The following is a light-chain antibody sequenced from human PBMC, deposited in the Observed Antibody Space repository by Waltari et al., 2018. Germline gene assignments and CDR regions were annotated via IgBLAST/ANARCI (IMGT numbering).Light chain of an antibody. CDR3: CSYAGSYTWV. Sequence: QSPLTQPPSVSGSPGHPFTISSLGPSSDVGTYNLFPWYQQYPGKAPKVMIYDDNRRPSGVSDRFSGSKSGNTASLTISGVQAEDEADYYCCSYAGSYTWVFGGGTKLTVL. V-gene: IGLV2-23*01. J-gene: IGLJ3*02. CDR1: SSDVGTYNL. CDR2: DDN.